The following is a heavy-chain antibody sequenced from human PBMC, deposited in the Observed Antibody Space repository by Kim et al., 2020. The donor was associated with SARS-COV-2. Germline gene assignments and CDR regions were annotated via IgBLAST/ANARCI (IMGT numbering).Heavy chain of an antibody. V-gene: IGHV3-11*01. J-gene: IGHJ4*02. D-gene: IGHD6-13*01. CDR3: AGAPGIAAAGTGGFDY. Sequence: SGKGRVTISRDNAKNSLYLQMNSLRAEDTAVYYCAGAPGIAAAGTGGFDYWGQGTLVTVSS.